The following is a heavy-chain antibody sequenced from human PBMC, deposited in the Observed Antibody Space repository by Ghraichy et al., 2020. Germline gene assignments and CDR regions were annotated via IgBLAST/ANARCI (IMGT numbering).Heavy chain of an antibody. D-gene: IGHD4-17*01. V-gene: IGHV3-23*01. CDR1: GFTFSNDA. CDR3: AKGTYGDYDS. CDR2: ISTSGHST. Sequence: ETLSLTCAASGFTFSNDAMSWVRQAPGKGLEWVSAISTSGHSTYYADSVRGRFTITRDNSKNKLSLQMNSLRVEDTAVYFCAKGTYGDYDSWGQGTLVTVSS. J-gene: IGHJ5*01.